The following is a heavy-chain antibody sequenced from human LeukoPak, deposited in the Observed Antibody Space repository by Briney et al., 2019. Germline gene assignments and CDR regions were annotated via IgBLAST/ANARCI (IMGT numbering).Heavy chain of an antibody. Sequence: ASVKVSCKASGYTFTGYYMHWVRQAPGQGLEWMGWINTYNDNTNYAQKLQGRVTMTTDTSTSTAYMDLRSLRSDDTAVYYCARGAEYSRSISTNDYWGQGTLVTVSS. J-gene: IGHJ4*02. CDR3: ARGAEYSRSISTNDY. V-gene: IGHV1-18*04. CDR1: GYTFTGYY. D-gene: IGHD6-6*01. CDR2: INTYNDNT.